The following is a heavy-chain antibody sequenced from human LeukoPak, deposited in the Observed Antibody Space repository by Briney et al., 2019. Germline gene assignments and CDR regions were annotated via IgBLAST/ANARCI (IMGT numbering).Heavy chain of an antibody. V-gene: IGHV3-30*02. CDR2: IRYDGSSE. D-gene: IGHD4-17*01. J-gene: IGHJ4*02. Sequence: GGSLRLSCAASGFTFSSYGMHWVRQAPGKGLEWVAFIRYDGSSEYYADSVKGRFAISRDNSKNTLSLQMNSLRPEDTAIYYCAKDLTTVTSQGDYWGQGTVVTVSS. CDR1: GFTFSSYG. CDR3: AKDLTTVTSQGDY.